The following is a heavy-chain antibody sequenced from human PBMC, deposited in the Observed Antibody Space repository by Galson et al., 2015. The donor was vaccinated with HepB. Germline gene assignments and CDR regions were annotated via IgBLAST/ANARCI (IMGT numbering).Heavy chain of an antibody. CDR1: GFTVSRNY. CDR3: ASGFGSTWGLFDC. V-gene: IGHV3-66*02. CDR2: IYGSDTT. J-gene: IGHJ4*02. Sequence: LRLSCAASGFTVSRNYMNWVRQAPGKGLEWVSFIYGSDTTFYADSVKGRFTISRDNSKNTLYLQMNSLRTEDTAVYYCASGFGSTWGLFDCWGRGTLVTVSS. D-gene: IGHD2-15*01.